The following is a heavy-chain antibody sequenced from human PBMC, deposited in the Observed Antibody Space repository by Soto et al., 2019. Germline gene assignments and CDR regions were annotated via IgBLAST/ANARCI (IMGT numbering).Heavy chain of an antibody. J-gene: IGHJ5*01. V-gene: IGHV6-1*01. Sequence: PSQTLSLTCAISGDSVSTNSATWDWIRQSPSRGLEWLGRTYYRSNWYTDYAVSVKGRITISPDTSNNQLSLQLNSVTPDDTAVNYFARLIGNSWLVSWCQGTLVSVSS. CDR2: TYYRSNWYT. CDR3: ARLIGNSWLVS. D-gene: IGHD2-8*01. CDR1: GDSVSTNSAT.